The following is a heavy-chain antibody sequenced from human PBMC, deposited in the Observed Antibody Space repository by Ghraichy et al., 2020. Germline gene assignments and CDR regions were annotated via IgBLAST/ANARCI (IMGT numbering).Heavy chain of an antibody. D-gene: IGHD2-2*02. CDR2: ISYDGSNK. Sequence: GGSLRLSCAASGFTFSSYAMHWVRQAPGKGLEWVAVISYDGSNKYYADSVKGRFTISRDNSKNTLYLQMNSLRAEDTAVYYCASAEHVPAAIPPLIDYWGQGALVTVSS. CDR3: ASAEHVPAAIPPLIDY. CDR1: GFTFSSYA. J-gene: IGHJ4*02. V-gene: IGHV3-30*04.